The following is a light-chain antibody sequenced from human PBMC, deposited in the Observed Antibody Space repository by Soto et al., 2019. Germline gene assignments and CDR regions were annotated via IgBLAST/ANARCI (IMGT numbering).Light chain of an antibody. CDR3: QQYNNWPPGT. Sequence: ELVLTQSPGTLSLSPGERATLSCRASQSVSSSYLAWYQQKPGQAPRLLIYGASTRATGIPARFSGSGSGTEFTLTISSLQSEDFAVYYCQQYNNWPPGTFGQGTRLEIK. CDR2: GAS. J-gene: IGKJ5*01. CDR1: QSVSSSY. V-gene: IGKV3-15*01.